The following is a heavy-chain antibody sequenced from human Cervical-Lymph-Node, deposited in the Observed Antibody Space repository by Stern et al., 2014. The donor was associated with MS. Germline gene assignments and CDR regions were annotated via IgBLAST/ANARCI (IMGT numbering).Heavy chain of an antibody. CDR3: ARGRSHLEVGGIVFDY. CDR1: GGTYSSYA. V-gene: IGHV1-69*01. D-gene: IGHD3-10*01. J-gene: IGHJ4*02. CDR2: ISPIFRAT. Sequence: QVQLVQSGAEVKKPGSSVRVSCKASGGTYSSYAINWVRKAPGQGLEWVGGISPIFRATRYAQKFQGRLAFTADESTSTQYLELRSLRVDDPAIYYCARGRSHLEVGGIVFDYWGQGTLVTVSS.